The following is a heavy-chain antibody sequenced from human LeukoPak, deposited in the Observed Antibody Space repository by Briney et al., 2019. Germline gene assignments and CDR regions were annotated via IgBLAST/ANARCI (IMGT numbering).Heavy chain of an antibody. Sequence: GGSLRLSCAASGFTFSSYSMNWVRQAPGKGLEWVSTITGSGGSTYYADSVKGRFTISRDKSRNTLYLQMNSLRAEDTAVYYCAKDGDDGAADPGWFDPWGQGTLVTVSS. J-gene: IGHJ5*02. CDR2: ITGSGGST. D-gene: IGHD6-13*01. CDR1: GFTFSSYS. CDR3: AKDGDDGAADPGWFDP. V-gene: IGHV3-23*01.